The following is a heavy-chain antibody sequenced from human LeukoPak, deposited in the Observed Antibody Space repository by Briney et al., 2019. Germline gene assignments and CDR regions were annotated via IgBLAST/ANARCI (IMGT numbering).Heavy chain of an antibody. CDR1: GYTFTSYG. Sequence: ASVKVSCKASGYTFTSYGISWVRQAPGQGLEWMGWISAYNGNTNYAQKLQGRVTMTTDTSTSTAYMELRSLRSDDTAVYYCARDYYGSGSYPSNWFDPWGQGTLVTVSS. CDR2: ISAYNGNT. V-gene: IGHV1-18*01. CDR3: ARDYYGSGSYPSNWFDP. D-gene: IGHD3-10*01. J-gene: IGHJ5*02.